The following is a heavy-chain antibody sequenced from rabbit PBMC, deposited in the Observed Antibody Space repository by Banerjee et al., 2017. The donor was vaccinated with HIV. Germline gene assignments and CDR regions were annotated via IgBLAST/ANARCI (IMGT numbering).Heavy chain of an antibody. D-gene: IGHD6-1*01. Sequence: QQQLEESGGGLVKPGGTLTLTCTASGIDFSSNYWMCWVRQAPGKGLELIGCIYTGSGRTYYASWVNGRFTISKTSSTTVTLQMTSLTAADTATYSCARDRAGGDGYNYELWGPGTLVTVS. J-gene: IGHJ4*01. CDR1: GIDFSSNYW. CDR2: IYTGSGRT. V-gene: IGHV1S45*01. CDR3: ARDRAGGDGYNYEL.